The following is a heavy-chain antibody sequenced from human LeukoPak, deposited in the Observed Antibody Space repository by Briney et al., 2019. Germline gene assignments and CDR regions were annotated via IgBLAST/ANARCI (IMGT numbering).Heavy chain of an antibody. CDR3: ARDDFTAAGTLA. CDR1: GGSISSYY. Sequence: SETLSLTCTVSGGSISSYYWSWIRQPPGKGLEWIGYIYYSGSTNYNPSLESRVTISVDTSKNQFSLKLSSVTAADTAVYYCARDDFTAAGTLAWGQGTLVTVSS. D-gene: IGHD6-13*01. J-gene: IGHJ5*02. CDR2: IYYSGST. V-gene: IGHV4-59*12.